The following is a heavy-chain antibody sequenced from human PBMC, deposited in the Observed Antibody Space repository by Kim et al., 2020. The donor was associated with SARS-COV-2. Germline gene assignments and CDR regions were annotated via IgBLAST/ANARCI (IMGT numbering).Heavy chain of an antibody. CDR1: GFTLSSYS. Sequence: GGSLRLSCAASGFTLSSYSMNWVRQAPGKGLEWVSSISSSSSYIYYADSVKGRFTISRDNAKNSLYLQMNSLRAEDTAVYYCARGEVVLRYFDWLLPNFDYWGQGTLVTVSS. D-gene: IGHD3-9*01. CDR2: ISSSSSYI. CDR3: ARGEVVLRYFDWLLPNFDY. V-gene: IGHV3-21*01. J-gene: IGHJ4*02.